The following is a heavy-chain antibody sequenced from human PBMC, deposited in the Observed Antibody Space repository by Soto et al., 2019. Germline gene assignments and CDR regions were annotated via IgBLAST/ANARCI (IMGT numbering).Heavy chain of an antibody. D-gene: IGHD3-22*01. CDR3: ARAVAYYDSSGYYSNDAFDI. V-gene: IGHV3-33*01. CDR1: GFTFSSYG. CDR2: IWYDGSNK. J-gene: IGHJ3*02. Sequence: GGSLRLSCAASGFTFSSYGMHWVRQAPGKGLEWVAVIWYDGSNKYYADSVKGRFTISRDNSKNTLYLQMNSLRAEDTAVYYCARAVAYYDSSGYYSNDAFDIWGQGTMVTVSS.